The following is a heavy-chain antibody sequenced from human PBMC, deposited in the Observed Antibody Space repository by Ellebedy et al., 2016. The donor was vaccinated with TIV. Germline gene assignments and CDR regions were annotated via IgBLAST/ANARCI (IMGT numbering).Heavy chain of an antibody. V-gene: IGHV3-23*01. CDR1: GFTFSNYA. CDR3: AKSRWDSNSPSDY. Sequence: GESLKISXAASGFTFSNYAMNWVRQAPGRGLEWVSAITGSGGGTNYADSVRGRFTISRDNSKNTLFLQMNSLRAEDTAVYYCAKSRWDSNSPSDYWGQGTLVTVSS. J-gene: IGHJ4*02. D-gene: IGHD6-13*01. CDR2: ITGSGGGT.